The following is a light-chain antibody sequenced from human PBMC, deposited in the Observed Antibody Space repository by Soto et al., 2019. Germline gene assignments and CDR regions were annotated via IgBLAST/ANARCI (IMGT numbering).Light chain of an antibody. CDR1: QSISSY. J-gene: IGKJ1*01. CDR2: AAS. Sequence: DIQMTQSPSSLSASVGDRVTITCRASQSISSYLYWYQQKPGKAPKLLIYAASSLQSGVPSRFSGSGSGTDFTLTISSLQPEDFATYYCQQSYSTSRTFGQGTKVEIK. CDR3: QQSYSTSRT. V-gene: IGKV1-39*01.